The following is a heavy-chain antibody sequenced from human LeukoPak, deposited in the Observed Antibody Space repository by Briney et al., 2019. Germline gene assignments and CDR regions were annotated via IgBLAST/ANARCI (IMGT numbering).Heavy chain of an antibody. CDR3: ARRATGTGNAFDI. D-gene: IGHD1-7*01. CDR1: GYSFTSYR. V-gene: IGHV5-51*01. J-gene: IGHJ3*02. CDR2: IYPGDSDT. Sequence: GESLKISCKGSGYSFTSYRIGWVRQMPGKGLEWMGIIYPGDSDTTYSPSFQGQVTISADKSISTAYLQWSSLKASDTAMYYCARRATGTGNAFDIWGQGTMVTASS.